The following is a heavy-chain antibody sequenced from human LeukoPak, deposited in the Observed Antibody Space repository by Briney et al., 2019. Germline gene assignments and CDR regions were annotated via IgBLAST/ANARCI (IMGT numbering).Heavy chain of an antibody. J-gene: IGHJ3*01. Sequence: GGSLRLSCAASGFTFAIHAMTWVRQAPGKGLEWVSAISGDGASTHYAESAKGQFTISRDNSQNTLFLQMNSLRVEDTAIYYCAKDSYASGRPLHTFDVWGQGTMVTVSS. CDR2: ISGDGAST. CDR1: GFTFAIHA. V-gene: IGHV3-23*01. D-gene: IGHD3-10*01. CDR3: AKDSYASGRPLHTFDV.